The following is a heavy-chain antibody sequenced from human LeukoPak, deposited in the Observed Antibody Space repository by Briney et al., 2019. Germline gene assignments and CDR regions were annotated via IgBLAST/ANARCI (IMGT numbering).Heavy chain of an antibody. CDR1: GYTFTSYY. D-gene: IGHD2-21*02. CDR2: INASGGST. Sequence: GASVTVSCKASGYTFTSYYMHWVRQAPGQGLEWMGIINASGGSTSYAQKFQGRVTMTRDMSTSTVYMELSSLRSEDTAVYYCARMAYCGGDCYFFDYWGQGTLVTLSS. CDR3: ARMAYCGGDCYFFDY. J-gene: IGHJ4*02. V-gene: IGHV1-46*01.